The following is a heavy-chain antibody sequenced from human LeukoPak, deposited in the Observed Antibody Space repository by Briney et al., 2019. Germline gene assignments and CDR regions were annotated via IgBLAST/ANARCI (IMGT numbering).Heavy chain of an antibody. Sequence: GGSLRLSCAASGFTFSSYWMSWVRQASGKGLEWVANIKQDGSEKYYVDSVKGRFTISRDNAKNSLYLQMNSLRAEDTAVYYCAREPYDFWSGYRFDYWGQGTLVTVSS. CDR1: GFTFSSYW. J-gene: IGHJ4*02. D-gene: IGHD3-3*01. CDR2: IKQDGSEK. CDR3: AREPYDFWSGYRFDY. V-gene: IGHV3-7*01.